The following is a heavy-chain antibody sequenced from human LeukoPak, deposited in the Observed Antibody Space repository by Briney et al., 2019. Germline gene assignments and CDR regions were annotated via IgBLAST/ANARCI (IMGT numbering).Heavy chain of an antibody. J-gene: IGHJ5*02. D-gene: IGHD4-17*01. CDR1: GFTFSYYS. V-gene: IGHV3-21*01. CDR2: ISSSSNYI. Sequence: GGSLRLSCAASGFTFSYYSMNWVRQAPGKGLECVSSISSSSNYIYYADSAKGRFTISRDNAKNSLYLQMNSLRAEDTAVYYCARGGTYGDYVGSWGQGTLVTVSS. CDR3: ARGGTYGDYVGS.